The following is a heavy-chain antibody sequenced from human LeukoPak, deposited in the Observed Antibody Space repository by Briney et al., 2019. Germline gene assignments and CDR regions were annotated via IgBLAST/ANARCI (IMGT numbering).Heavy chain of an antibody. D-gene: IGHD2-2*01. V-gene: IGHV4-30-2*01. CDR1: GGSISSGGYY. J-gene: IGHJ4*02. CDR2: IYHSGSA. CDR3: AVGVPAAIVGLDY. Sequence: SETLSLTCTVSGGSISSGGYYWSWIRQPPGKGLEWIGYIYHSGSAYYNPSLKSRVTISVDRSKNQFSLRLSSVTAADTAVYYCAVGVPAAIVGLDYWGQGILVTVSS.